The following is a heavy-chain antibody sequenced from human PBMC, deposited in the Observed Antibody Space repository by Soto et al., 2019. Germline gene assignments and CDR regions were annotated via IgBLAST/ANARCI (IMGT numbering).Heavy chain of an antibody. CDR1: GGSISSSSLY. CDR2: IYYSGST. D-gene: IGHD1-1*01. Sequence: SETLSLTCTVSGGSISSSSLYWGWIRQPPGKGLEWIGSIYYSGSTYFNTSLKSRVTISVDTSKNHFSLTLSSVTAADTAVYYCAGQVLKWNVKRDYWSHGASVTVSS. V-gene: IGHV4-39*01. J-gene: IGHJ4*01. CDR3: AGQVLKWNVKRDY.